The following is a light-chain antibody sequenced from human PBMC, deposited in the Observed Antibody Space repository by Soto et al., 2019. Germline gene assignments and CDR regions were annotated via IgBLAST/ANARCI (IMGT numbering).Light chain of an antibody. J-gene: IGLJ1*01. CDR2: DVR. CDR3: SSYTSSSTPYYV. Sequence: HSALTKPASVNGFPGQSITISCTGTSSDVGAYNYVSWYQQHPGKAPKLMIYDVRKRPSGISNRFSGSKSGNTASLTISGLQAEDESDYFCSSYTSSSTPYYVFGTGTKVTVL. V-gene: IGLV2-14*01. CDR1: SSDVGAYNY.